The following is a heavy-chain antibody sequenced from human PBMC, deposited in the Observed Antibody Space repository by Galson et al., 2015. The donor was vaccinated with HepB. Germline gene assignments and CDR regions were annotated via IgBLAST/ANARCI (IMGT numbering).Heavy chain of an antibody. Sequence: SVKVSCKASGYTFTTYTMHWVRQAPGQRLEWMGWINAGNSNTKYSQKFQGRVTISRDTSASTAYMELSSLISEDTAVYYCARSGVAVGFRGVFDYWGQGTLVTVSS. CDR3: ARSGVAVGFRGVFDY. J-gene: IGHJ4*02. D-gene: IGHD6-19*01. CDR1: GYTFTTYT. V-gene: IGHV1-3*01. CDR2: INAGNSNT.